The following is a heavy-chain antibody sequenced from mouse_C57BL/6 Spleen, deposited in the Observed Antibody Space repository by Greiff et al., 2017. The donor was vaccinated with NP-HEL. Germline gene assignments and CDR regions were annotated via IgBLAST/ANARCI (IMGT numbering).Heavy chain of an antibody. J-gene: IGHJ4*01. V-gene: IGHV8-12*01. CDR2: LSWDDDK. CDR3: DRNPITTVGAMDD. D-gene: IGHD1-1*01. CDR1: GFSLSTSGMG. Sequence: QVTLKVSGPGILQSSQTLSLTCSFSGFSLSTSGMGVSWIRPPSGQGLEWLAHLSWDDDKRYNPSLKSRLTISKDTSRNQVFLKITSVDTADTATYYGDRNPITTVGAMDDWGQGTSVTVSS.